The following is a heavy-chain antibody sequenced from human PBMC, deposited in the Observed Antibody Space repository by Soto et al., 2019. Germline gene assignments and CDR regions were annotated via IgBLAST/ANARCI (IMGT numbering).Heavy chain of an antibody. D-gene: IGHD3-16*02. CDR1: GGSFSGYY. V-gene: IGHV4-34*01. Sequence: QVQLQQWGAGLLKPSETLSLTCAVYGGSFSGYYWSWIRQPPGKGLEWIGEINHSASTNYNPSLKSRVTISVDTSKNQFSLKLSSVTAADTAVYYCASIARRSYYYMDVWGKGTTVTVSS. CDR2: INHSAST. J-gene: IGHJ6*03. CDR3: ASIARRSYYYMDV.